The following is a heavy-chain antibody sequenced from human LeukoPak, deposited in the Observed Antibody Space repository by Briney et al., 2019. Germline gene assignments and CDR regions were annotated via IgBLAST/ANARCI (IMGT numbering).Heavy chain of an antibody. CDR2: INHIVRT. Sequence: SETLSLTCAVYGGSFSGYYWSSIRQPPGKGLEWIGEINHIVRTTNNPSLKSRVTISVDASQDQYSLTLSSVTAAYTAVYYWARRRRLVYCSGGSCYSYYYYGMDVWGQGTTVTVSS. J-gene: IGHJ6*02. V-gene: IGHV4-34*01. D-gene: IGHD2-15*01. CDR3: ARRRRLVYCSGGSCYSYYYYGMDV. CDR1: GGSFSGYY.